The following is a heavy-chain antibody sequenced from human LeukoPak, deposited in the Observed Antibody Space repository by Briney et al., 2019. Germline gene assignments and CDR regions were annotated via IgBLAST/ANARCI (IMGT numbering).Heavy chain of an antibody. CDR3: AKDPLGDCSGGSCHYLDY. CDR1: GFTFSSYA. V-gene: IGHV3-23*01. D-gene: IGHD2-15*01. Sequence: GGSMRLSCAASGFTFSSYAMSWVRQAPGKGLEWVSAISGRGGSTYYADSVKGRFAISRDNSKTTLYLQMNSLRAEDTALYYCAKDPLGDCSGGSCHYLDYWGQGTLVSVSS. CDR2: ISGRGGST. J-gene: IGHJ4*02.